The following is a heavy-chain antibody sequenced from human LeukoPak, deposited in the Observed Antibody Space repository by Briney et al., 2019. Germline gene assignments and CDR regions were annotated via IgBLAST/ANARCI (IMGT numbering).Heavy chain of an antibody. J-gene: IGHJ4*01. D-gene: IGHD4-11*01. V-gene: IGHV4-59*01. CDR1: GGSINNY. CDR2: VSDTGST. Sequence: SETLSLTCTVSGGSINNYWSWIRQPPGKGLEWIGYVSDTGSTNYNPSLKIRVTISVDTSKNQFYLKLTSVTAADTAVYYCARTTTTFDDWGHGTLVTVSS. CDR3: ARTTTTFDD.